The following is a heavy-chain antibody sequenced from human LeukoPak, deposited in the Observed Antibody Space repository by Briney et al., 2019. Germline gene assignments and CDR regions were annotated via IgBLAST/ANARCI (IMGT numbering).Heavy chain of an antibody. J-gene: IGHJ4*02. CDR1: GGSISSSSYY. V-gene: IGHV4-39*01. Sequence: KPSETLSLTCTVSGGSISSSSYYWGWIRQPPGKGLEWIGSIYYSGSTYYNPSLKSRVTISVDTSKNQFSLKLSSVTAADTAVYYCARLDIVAKGCDYWGQGTLVTVSS. CDR3: ARLDIVAKGCDY. CDR2: IYYSGST. D-gene: IGHD5-12*01.